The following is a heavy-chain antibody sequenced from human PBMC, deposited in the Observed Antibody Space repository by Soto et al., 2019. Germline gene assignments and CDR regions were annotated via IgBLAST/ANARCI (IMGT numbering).Heavy chain of an antibody. CDR2: VSAYNGNT. V-gene: IGHV1-18*01. CDR1: GYTFTSYG. CDR3: ARVYYDSSGYYGWFDP. D-gene: IGHD3-22*01. J-gene: IGHJ5*02. Sequence: ASVKVSCKASGYTFTSYGISWVRQAPGQGLEWMGWVSAYNGNTNYAQKLQGRVTMTTDTSTSTAYMELRSLRSDDTAVYYCARVYYDSSGYYGWFDPWGQGTLVTVSS.